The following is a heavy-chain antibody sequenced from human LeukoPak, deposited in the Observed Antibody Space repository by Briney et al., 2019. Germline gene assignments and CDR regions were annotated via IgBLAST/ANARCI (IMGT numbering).Heavy chain of an antibody. Sequence: GGSLRLSCAASGFPFSSAWMSWIRQAPGKGLEWVGRIKSKADGGTTDYAAIVKGRFSISRDDSKNTLYLQMTGLKPEDTAVYYCTTGYGGNNFWYWGQGSLVTVSS. D-gene: IGHD4-23*01. CDR3: TTGYGGNNFWY. J-gene: IGHJ4*02. V-gene: IGHV3-15*01. CDR2: IKSKADGGTT. CDR1: GFPFSSAW.